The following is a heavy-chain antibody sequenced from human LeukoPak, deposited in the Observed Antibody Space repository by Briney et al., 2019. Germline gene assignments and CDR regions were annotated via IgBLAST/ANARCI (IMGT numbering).Heavy chain of an antibody. Sequence: GGSLRLSRAASGFTFSSFDMHWVRQPTGQGLEWVYPGSVEGRFTLSRDNAKNSLYLQMNSLTAGDTAVYYCARGPPRGKYYYMDVWGKGTTVTVSS. CDR1: GFTFSSFD. V-gene: IGHV3-13*01. J-gene: IGHJ6*03. CDR3: ARGPPRGKYYYMDV. D-gene: IGHD1-1*01.